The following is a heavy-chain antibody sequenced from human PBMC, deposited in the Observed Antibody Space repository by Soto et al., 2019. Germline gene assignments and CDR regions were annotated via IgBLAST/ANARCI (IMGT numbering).Heavy chain of an antibody. CDR1: GGSISSSAYY. D-gene: IGHD5-18*01. CDR2: ISHSGST. V-gene: IGHV4-31*03. CDR3: ARGYTYGSNFFDC. J-gene: IGHJ4*02. Sequence: PSETLSLTCTVSGGSISSSAYYWSWIRQHPGKGLEWIGYISHSGSTYYNPSLKSRVIISVDTSKKQFSLSLTSVTAADTAVYYCARGYTYGSNFFDCWGQGALVTVSS.